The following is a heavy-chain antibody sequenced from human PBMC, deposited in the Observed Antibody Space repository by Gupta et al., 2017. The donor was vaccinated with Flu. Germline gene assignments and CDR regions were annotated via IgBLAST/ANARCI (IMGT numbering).Heavy chain of an antibody. Sequence: QVQLVESGGGVVQPARSLRLSCAASGFTFSSYGMHWVRQAPGKGLEWVAVISYDGSNKYYADSVKGRFTISRDNSKNTLYLQMNSLRAEDTAVYYCAKTFSNYYDSSGYLESPGYWGQGTLVTVSS. J-gene: IGHJ4*02. D-gene: IGHD3-22*01. CDR3: AKTFSNYYDSSGYLESPGY. V-gene: IGHV3-30*18. CDR1: GFTFSSYG. CDR2: ISYDGSNK.